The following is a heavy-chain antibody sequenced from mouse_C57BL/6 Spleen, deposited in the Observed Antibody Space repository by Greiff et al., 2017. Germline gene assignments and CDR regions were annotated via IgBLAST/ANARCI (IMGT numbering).Heavy chain of an antibody. CDR3: ASGDYGSKAWFAY. CDR1: GFTFSSYA. J-gene: IGHJ3*01. CDR2: ISDGGSYT. Sequence: DVKLVESGGGLVKPGGSLKLSCAASGFTFSSYAMSWVRQTPEKRLEWVATISDGGSYTYYPDNVKGRFTISRDNAKNNLYLQMSHLKSEDTAMYYCASGDYGSKAWFAYWGQGTLVTVSA. V-gene: IGHV5-4*03. D-gene: IGHD1-1*01.